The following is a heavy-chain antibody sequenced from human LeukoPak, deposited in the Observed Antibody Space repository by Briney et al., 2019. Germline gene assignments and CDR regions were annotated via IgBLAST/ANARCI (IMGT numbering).Heavy chain of an antibody. V-gene: IGHV4-4*07. CDR3: ARAGPIVVVVAATVYYYYGMDV. CDR2: IYTSGST. J-gene: IGHJ6*02. D-gene: IGHD2-15*01. CDR1: GGSISSYY. Sequence: ASETLSLTCTVSGGSISSYYWSWIRQPAGKGLEWIGRIYTSGSTNYNPSLKSRVTMSVDTSKNQFSLKLSSVTAAGTAVYYCARAGPIVVVVAATVYYYYGMDVWGQGTTVTVSS.